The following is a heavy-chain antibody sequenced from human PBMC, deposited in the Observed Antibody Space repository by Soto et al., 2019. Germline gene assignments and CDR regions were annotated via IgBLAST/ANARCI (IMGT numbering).Heavy chain of an antibody. CDR1: GFTFSSYW. CDR3: ARSQGGNYHFDY. Sequence: PVGSLRLSCAASGFTFSSYWMHWVRQAPGKGLVWVSRINSDGSSTTYADSVKGRFTISRDNAKNTLYLQMNSLRAEDTAVYFCARSQGGNYHFDYWGQGTLVTVSS. D-gene: IGHD1-26*01. V-gene: IGHV3-74*01. CDR2: INSDGSST. J-gene: IGHJ4*02.